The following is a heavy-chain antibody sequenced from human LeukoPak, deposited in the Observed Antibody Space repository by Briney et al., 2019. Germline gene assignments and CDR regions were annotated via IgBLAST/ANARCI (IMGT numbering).Heavy chain of an antibody. D-gene: IGHD5-24*01. V-gene: IGHV4-30-2*01. Sequence: SETLSLTCAVYGGSFSGYYWSWIRQPPGKGLEWIGYIYHSGSTYYNPSLKSRVTISVDRSKNQFSLKLSSVTAADTAVYYCARAAGYNENWFDPWGQGTLVTVSS. J-gene: IGHJ5*02. CDR1: GGSFSGYY. CDR2: IYHSGST. CDR3: ARAAGYNENWFDP.